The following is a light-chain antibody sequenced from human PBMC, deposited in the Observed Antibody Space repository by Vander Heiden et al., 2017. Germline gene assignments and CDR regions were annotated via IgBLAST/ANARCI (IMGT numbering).Light chain of an antibody. J-gene: IGKJ1*01. V-gene: IGKV3-20*01. CDR2: GAS. CDR3: QQCGSSLWT. Sequence: IVLTQSPGTLSLSPGEIATLSCRASQSVSSSYLAWYQQKPGQAPRLLIYGASSRATGIPDRFSGSGSGTDFTLTISRLEPEDFAVYYCQQCGSSLWTFGQGTKVEIK. CDR1: QSVSSSY.